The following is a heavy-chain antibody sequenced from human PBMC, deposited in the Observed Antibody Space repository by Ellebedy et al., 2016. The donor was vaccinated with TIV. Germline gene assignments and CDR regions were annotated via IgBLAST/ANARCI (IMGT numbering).Heavy chain of an antibody. D-gene: IGHD3-16*01. Sequence: PGGSLRLSCAASGFIFSDFYMTWIRQAPGKGLEFVAYISGSYNIKSYADSVEGRFTISRDSAKNSVFLHMNSLRDDDTGVYYCARGGGVEYRPLHHFDYWGLGTLVTVSS. CDR2: ISGSYNIK. CDR3: ARGGGVEYRPLHHFDY. V-gene: IGHV3-11*01. J-gene: IGHJ4*02. CDR1: GFIFSDFY.